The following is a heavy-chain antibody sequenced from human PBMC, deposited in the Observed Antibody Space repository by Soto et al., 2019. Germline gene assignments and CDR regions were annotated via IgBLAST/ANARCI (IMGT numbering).Heavy chain of an antibody. V-gene: IGHV4-59*01. CDR1: GGSMSGDD. CDR3: ARDLWGYCGTDCYPLDV. CDR2: MYNTGST. Sequence: SEKLSLSCTVSGGSMSGDDWSLSRQPPGKGLEWIGYMYNTGSTVYNPSFKSRVTISVDTSKNQFSLKLNSVTAADTAVYYCARDLWGYCGTDCYPLDVCGQGTTVT. J-gene: IGHJ6*02. D-gene: IGHD2-21*02.